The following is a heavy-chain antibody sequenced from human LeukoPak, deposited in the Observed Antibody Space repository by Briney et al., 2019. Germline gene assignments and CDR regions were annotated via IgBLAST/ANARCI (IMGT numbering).Heavy chain of an antibody. CDR2: IYYSGST. CDR3: ARHGSTDYFDY. V-gene: IGHV4-59*05. J-gene: IGHJ4*02. CDR1: GGSISSYY. Sequence: SETLSLTCTVSGGSISSYYWSWIRQPPGKGLEWIGRIYYSGSTFYNPSLKSRVTISVDTSKNQLSLRLSSVTAADTAVYYCARHGSTDYFDYWGQGTLVPVSS. D-gene: IGHD2-2*03.